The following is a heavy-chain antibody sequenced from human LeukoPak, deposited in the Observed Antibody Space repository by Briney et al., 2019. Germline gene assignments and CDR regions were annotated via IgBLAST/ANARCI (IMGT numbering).Heavy chain of an antibody. CDR3: ARADGYSYGDDFDY. V-gene: IGHV3-23*01. J-gene: IGHJ4*02. D-gene: IGHD5-18*01. CDR2: ISGSGAGT. CDR1: GFTFSSYA. Sequence: GGSLRLSCAVSGFTFSSYAMNWVRQAPGEGLEWVSGISGSGAGTYYADSVKGRFTISRDNAKNSLYLQMNSLRAEDTAVYYCARADGYSYGDDFDYWGQGTLVTVSS.